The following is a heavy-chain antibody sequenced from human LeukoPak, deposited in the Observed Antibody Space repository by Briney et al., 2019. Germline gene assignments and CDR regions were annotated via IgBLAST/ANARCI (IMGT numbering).Heavy chain of an antibody. CDR1: GFTFSSYS. Sequence: GGSLRLSCAASGFTFSSYSMSWVRQAPGKGLEWVSYISSSSSYIYYADSVKGRFTISRDNAKNSLYLQMNSRRAEDTAVYYCARDLADSWSGYYIRLDYWGQGTLVTVSS. J-gene: IGHJ4*02. CDR3: ARDLADSWSGYYIRLDY. D-gene: IGHD3-3*01. V-gene: IGHV3-21*01. CDR2: ISSSSSYI.